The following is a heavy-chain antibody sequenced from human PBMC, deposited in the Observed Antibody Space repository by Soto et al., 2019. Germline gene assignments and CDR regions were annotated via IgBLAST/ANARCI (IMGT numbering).Heavy chain of an antibody. V-gene: IGHV5-51*01. Sequence: GESLKISCKGSGYSFTSYWIGWVRQMPGKGLEWMGIIYPGDSDTRYSPSFQGQVTISADKSISTAYLQWSSLKASDTAMYYCARQPYYDFWSGYYLSWFDPWGQGTLVTVSS. CDR3: ARQPYYDFWSGYYLSWFDP. CDR1: GYSFTSYW. D-gene: IGHD3-3*01. J-gene: IGHJ5*02. CDR2: IYPGDSDT.